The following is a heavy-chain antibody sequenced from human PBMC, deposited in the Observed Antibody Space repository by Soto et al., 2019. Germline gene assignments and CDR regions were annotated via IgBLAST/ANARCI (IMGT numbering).Heavy chain of an antibody. J-gene: IGHJ4*02. D-gene: IGHD5-18*01. CDR3: ARDRVYSYASLRFDY. CDR2: ISYDGSNK. CDR1: GFTFSSYA. V-gene: IGHV3-30-3*01. Sequence: QVQLVESGGCVVQPGRSLRLSCAASGFTFSSYAMHWVRQAPGKGLEWVAAISYDGSNKYYADSVKGRFTISRDNSKNTLYLQMNSLRADDTAVYYCARDRVYSYASLRFDYWGQGTLVTVSS.